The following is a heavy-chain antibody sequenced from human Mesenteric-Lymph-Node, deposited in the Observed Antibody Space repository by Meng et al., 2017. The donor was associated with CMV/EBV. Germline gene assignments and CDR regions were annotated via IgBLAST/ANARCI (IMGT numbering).Heavy chain of an antibody. D-gene: IGHD2-21*02. Sequence: YAVYGGSFSGYYWSWIRQPPGKGLEWIGEINHSGSTNYNPSLKSRVTISIDTSKNQFSLKLSSVTAADTAVYYCARGMTDSFWGQGTLVTVSS. CDR2: INHSGST. CDR1: GGSFSGYY. CDR3: ARGMTDSF. V-gene: IGHV4-34*01. J-gene: IGHJ4*02.